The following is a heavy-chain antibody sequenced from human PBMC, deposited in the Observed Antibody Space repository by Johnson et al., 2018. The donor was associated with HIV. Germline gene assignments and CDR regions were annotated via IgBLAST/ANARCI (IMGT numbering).Heavy chain of an antibody. CDR3: AKNFRGGIVATGDAFDT. CDR2: ISYDGSTK. CDR1: GFTFNNYP. V-gene: IGHV3-30*18. D-gene: IGHD6-13*01. J-gene: IGHJ3*02. Sequence: QVQLVESGGGVVQPGRSLRLSCAVSGFTFNNYPMHWVRQAPGKGLEWVAVISYDGSTKYYADSVKGRFTISRDNSKNTLYLQMNSLRAEDTAMYYCAKNFRGGIVATGDAFDTWGQGTMVTVSA.